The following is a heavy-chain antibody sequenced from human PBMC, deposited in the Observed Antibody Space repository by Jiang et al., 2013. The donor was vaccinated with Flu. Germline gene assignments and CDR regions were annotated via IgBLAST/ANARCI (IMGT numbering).Heavy chain of an antibody. V-gene: IGHV7-4-1*01. Sequence: QSGSELKKPGASVKVSCKASGYTFTSYAMNWVRQAPGQGLEWMGWINTNTGNPTYAQGFTGRFVFSLDTSVSTAYLQICSLKAEDTAVYYCASPIAADDPYNYYGMDVWGQGTTVTVSS. J-gene: IGHJ6*02. CDR2: INTNTGNP. CDR3: ASPIAADDPYNYYGMDV. CDR1: GYTFTSYA. D-gene: IGHD6-13*01.